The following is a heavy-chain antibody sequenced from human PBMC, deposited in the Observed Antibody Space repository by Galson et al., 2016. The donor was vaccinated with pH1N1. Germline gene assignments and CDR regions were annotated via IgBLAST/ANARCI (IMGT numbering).Heavy chain of an antibody. V-gene: IGHV3-72*01. CDR3: ARVLEGGGDV. CDR2: SRKRVNIYTT. CDR1: GFTFSGQQ. J-gene: IGHJ6*02. D-gene: IGHD4-23*01. Sequence: SLRLSCAASGFTFSGQQMDWVRQAPGKGLEWVGRSRKRVNIYTTEYATSVQGRFTISRDDVKKSLYLEMNSLKPEDTDVYYCARVLEGGGDVWGQGTSVTVSS.